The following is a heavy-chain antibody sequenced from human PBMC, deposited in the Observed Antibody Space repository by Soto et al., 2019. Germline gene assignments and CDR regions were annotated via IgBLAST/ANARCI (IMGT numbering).Heavy chain of an antibody. V-gene: IGHV1-69*06. CDR2: IIPIFGTA. D-gene: IGHD3-3*01. J-gene: IGHJ6*02. CDR1: GGTFSSYA. CDR3: ARDRITIFGVVIPKGYYGMDV. Sequence: AASVKVSCKASGGTFSSYAISWVRQAPGQGLEWMGGIIPIFGTANYAQKFQGRVTITADKSTSTAYMELSSLRSEDTAVYYCARDRITIFGVVIPKGYYGMDVWGQGTTVTVSS.